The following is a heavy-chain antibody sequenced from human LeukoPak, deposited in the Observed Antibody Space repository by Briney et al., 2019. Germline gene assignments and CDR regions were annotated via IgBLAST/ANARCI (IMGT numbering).Heavy chain of an antibody. D-gene: IGHD6-13*01. CDR3: ARASGQQVTFDY. V-gene: IGHV3-66*01. CDR2: IYSGGTT. CDR1: GDTVGSNF. Sequence: GGSLRLSCAVSGDTVGSNFMSWVRQAPGKGLEWVSVIYSGGTTYYADSVKGRFTISRDNSQNTLSLQMNSLRADDTAVYYCARASGQQVTFDYWGQGTLVTVSS. J-gene: IGHJ4*02.